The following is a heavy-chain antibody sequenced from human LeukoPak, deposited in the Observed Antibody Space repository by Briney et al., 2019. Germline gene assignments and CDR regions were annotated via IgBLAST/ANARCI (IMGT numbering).Heavy chain of an antibody. Sequence: SETLSLTCTVSGGSISSYYWNWIRQPPGKGLEWIGYIYYSGSTNYNPSLKSRVTISVDTSKNQFSLKLSSVTAADTAVYYCARDSSSWYRGGAFDIWGQGTMVTVSS. D-gene: IGHD6-13*01. CDR3: ARDSSSWYRGGAFDI. V-gene: IGHV4-59*12. CDR2: IYYSGST. CDR1: GGSISSYY. J-gene: IGHJ3*02.